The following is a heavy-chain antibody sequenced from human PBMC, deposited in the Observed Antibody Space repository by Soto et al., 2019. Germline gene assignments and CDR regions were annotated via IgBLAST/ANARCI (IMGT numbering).Heavy chain of an antibody. V-gene: IGHV3-33*01. D-gene: IGHD3-16*02. CDR1: GFTFSSYG. Sequence: GGSLRLSCAASGFTFSSYGMHWVRQAPGKGLEWVAVIWYDGSNKYYADSVKGRFTISRDNSKNTLYLQMNSLRAEDTAVYYCARDPLMITFGGVIVIPPNYGMDVWGQGTTVTVSS. CDR2: IWYDGSNK. J-gene: IGHJ6*02. CDR3: ARDPLMITFGGVIVIPPNYGMDV.